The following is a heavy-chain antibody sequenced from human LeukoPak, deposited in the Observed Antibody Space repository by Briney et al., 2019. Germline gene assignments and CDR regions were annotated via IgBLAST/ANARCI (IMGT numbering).Heavy chain of an antibody. CDR1: GGSISSGGYY. J-gene: IGHJ4*02. Sequence: SSETLSLTCTVSGGSISSGGYYWSWIRQPPGKGLEWIGYIYHSGSTYYNPSLKSRVTISVDRSKNQFSLKLSSVTAADTAVYYCARADYGGNSDSYYFDYWGQGTLVTVSS. D-gene: IGHD4-23*01. CDR3: ARADYGGNSDSYYFDY. V-gene: IGHV4-30-2*01. CDR2: IYHSGST.